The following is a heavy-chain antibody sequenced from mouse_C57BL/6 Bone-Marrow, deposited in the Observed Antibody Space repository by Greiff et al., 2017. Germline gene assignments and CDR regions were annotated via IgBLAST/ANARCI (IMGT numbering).Heavy chain of an antibody. CDR1: GFTFSSYA. Sequence: EVHLVESGGGLVKPGGSLKLSCAASGFTFSSYAMSWVRQTPEKRLEWVATISDGGSYTYYPDNVKGRFTISRDNAKNNLYLQMSHLKSEDTAMYYCARVYDYDYWGQGTTLTVSS. D-gene: IGHD2-4*01. CDR2: ISDGGSYT. CDR3: ARVYDYDY. J-gene: IGHJ2*01. V-gene: IGHV5-4*01.